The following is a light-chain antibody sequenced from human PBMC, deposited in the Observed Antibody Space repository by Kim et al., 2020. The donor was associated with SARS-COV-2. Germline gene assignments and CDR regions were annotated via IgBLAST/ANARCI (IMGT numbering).Light chain of an antibody. Sequence: GQRVNISCSGSSTNIGGNTIHWYQRLPGTAPKLRIYSNNQRPSGVPDRFSGSKSGTSASLAISGLQSEDEADYYCAAWDDSLNGWVFGGGTQLTVL. CDR1: STNIGGNT. V-gene: IGLV1-44*01. J-gene: IGLJ3*02. CDR3: AAWDDSLNGWV. CDR2: SNN.